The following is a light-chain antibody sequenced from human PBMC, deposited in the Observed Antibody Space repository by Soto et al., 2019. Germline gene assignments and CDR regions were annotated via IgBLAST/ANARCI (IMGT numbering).Light chain of an antibody. CDR2: AAS. CDR3: QQSYSTPCT. Sequence: DIQMTQSPSSLSASVGDRVTITCRASQSISSYLNCYQQKPGRAPKLLIYAASSLQSGFPSRFSGSGSGTDFTLTISSLQPEDFATYYCQQSYSTPCTFDQGTTVEIK. J-gene: IGKJ1*01. CDR1: QSISSY. V-gene: IGKV1-39*01.